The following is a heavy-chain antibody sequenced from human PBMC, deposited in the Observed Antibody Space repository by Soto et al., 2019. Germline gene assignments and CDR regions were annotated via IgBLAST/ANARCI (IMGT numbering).Heavy chain of an antibody. CDR2: IGGGDDDR. J-gene: IGHJ3*01. CDR3: AKDRMSYNPVWDPFDV. D-gene: IGHD3-10*01. Sequence: GGSLRLSCAASGFTFNTYAMSWVRQAPGKGLEWVSGIGGGDDDRYYADSVTGRLTITRDNSKSTVFLQMNSLRVEDTAVYYCAKDRMSYNPVWDPFDVWGQGTLVTVSS. CDR1: GFTFNTYA. V-gene: IGHV3-23*01.